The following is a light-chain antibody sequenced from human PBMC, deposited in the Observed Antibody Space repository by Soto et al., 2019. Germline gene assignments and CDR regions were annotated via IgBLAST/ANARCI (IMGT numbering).Light chain of an antibody. Sequence: QPVLTQSPSASASLGASVKLTCTLSSGHSNYAIAWHQQQPEKGPRYLMKLNRDGNHSKGDGIPDRFSGSSSGPELYLTISRLQSEYEADYYRHPWGTGTQVVLGGGTKVIVL. CDR3: HPWGTGTQVV. CDR2: LNRDGNH. J-gene: IGLJ2*01. CDR1: SGHSNYA. V-gene: IGLV4-69*01.